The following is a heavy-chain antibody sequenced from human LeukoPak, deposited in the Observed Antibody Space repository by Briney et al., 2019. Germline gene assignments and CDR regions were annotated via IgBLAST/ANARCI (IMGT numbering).Heavy chain of an antibody. CDR3: ARGPLRPEGVDY. Sequence: GGSLRLSCAASGFTFSSYWMHWVRQAPGKGLVWVSRINSDGSSTSYADSVKGRFTISRDNAKNTLYLQMNSLRAEDTAVYYCARGPLRPEGVDYWGQGTLVTVSS. V-gene: IGHV3-74*01. CDR2: INSDGSST. D-gene: IGHD1-26*01. J-gene: IGHJ4*02. CDR1: GFTFSSYW.